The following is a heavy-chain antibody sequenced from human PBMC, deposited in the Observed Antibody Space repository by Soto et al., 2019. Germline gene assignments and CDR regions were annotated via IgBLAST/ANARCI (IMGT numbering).Heavy chain of an antibody. J-gene: IGHJ4*02. CDR3: AKDVGTTVVTPWY. D-gene: IGHD4-17*01. Sequence: QVQLVESGGGVVQPGRSLRLSCAASGFTFSSYGMHWVRQAPGKGLEWVAVISYDGSNKYYADSVKGRFTISRDNSKNTLYLQMNSLRAEDTAVYYCAKDVGTTVVTPWYWGQGTLVTVSS. CDR2: ISYDGSNK. V-gene: IGHV3-30*18. CDR1: GFTFSSYG.